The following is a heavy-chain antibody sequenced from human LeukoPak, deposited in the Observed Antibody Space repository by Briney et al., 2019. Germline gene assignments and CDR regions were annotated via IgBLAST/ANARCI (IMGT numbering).Heavy chain of an antibody. CDR3: AKDLIWNSYGQFDY. Sequence: GGSLRLSCAASGFTFSTYAMSWVRQAPGKGLEWVSAISGSGGSTYHADSVKGRFTISRDNSKNTLYLQMKSLRAEDTAVYYCAKDLIWNSYGQFDYWGQGTLVTVSS. V-gene: IGHV3-23*01. CDR1: GFTFSTYA. J-gene: IGHJ4*02. CDR2: ISGSGGST. D-gene: IGHD5-18*01.